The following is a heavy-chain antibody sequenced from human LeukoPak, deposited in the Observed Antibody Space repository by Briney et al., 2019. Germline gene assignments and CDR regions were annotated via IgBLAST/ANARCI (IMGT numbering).Heavy chain of an antibody. V-gene: IGHV4-59*01. CDR2: IYYSGST. D-gene: IGHD6-13*01. CDR3: ARDCRIAAAGTRIYYYYGMDV. Sequence: SETLSLTCIVSGGSISSYYWSWIRQPPGKGLGWIGYIYYSGSTNYNPSLKSRVTISVDTSKNQFSLKLSSVTAADTAVYYCARDCRIAAAGTRIYYYYGMDVWGQGTTVTVSS. J-gene: IGHJ6*02. CDR1: GGSISSYY.